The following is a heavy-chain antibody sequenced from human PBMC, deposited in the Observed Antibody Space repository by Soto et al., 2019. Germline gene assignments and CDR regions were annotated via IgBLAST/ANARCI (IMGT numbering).Heavy chain of an antibody. CDR3: AGGDPGEAAAGKDY. Sequence: QVQLVQSGAEVKKPGASVKVSCKASGYTFTSYDINWVRQATGQGLEWMGWMNPNSGNTGYAQKFQGRVTMARNTSISTAYMELSSLRSEDTAVYYCAGGDPGEAAAGKDYWGQGTLVTVSS. CDR2: MNPNSGNT. D-gene: IGHD6-13*01. CDR1: GYTFTSYD. J-gene: IGHJ4*02. V-gene: IGHV1-8*01.